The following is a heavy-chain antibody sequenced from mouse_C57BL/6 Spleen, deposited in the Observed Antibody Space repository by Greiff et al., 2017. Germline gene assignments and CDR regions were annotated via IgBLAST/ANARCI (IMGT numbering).Heavy chain of an antibody. Sequence: QVQLQQPGAELVMPGASVKLSCKASGYTFTSYWMHWVKQRPGQGLEWIGEIDPFDSYTNYNQKFKGKSTLTVDKSSSTAYMQLSSLTAEDSAVYYGARSYGNHWYFDVWAQGPRSPSPQ. V-gene: IGHV1-69*01. CDR3: ARSYGNHWYFDV. CDR1: GYTFTSYW. D-gene: IGHD2-1*01. J-gene: IGHJ1*03. CDR2: IDPFDSYT.